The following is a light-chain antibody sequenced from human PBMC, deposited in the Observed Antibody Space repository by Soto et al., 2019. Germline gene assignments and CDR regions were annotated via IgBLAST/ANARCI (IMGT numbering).Light chain of an antibody. V-gene: IGLV2-14*01. J-gene: IGLJ1*01. CDR3: SSYTNINTRACV. CDR1: SGDIVSYNR. CDR2: EVT. Sequence: QSVLTQPAPVSGSPGQSITISCTGTSGDIVSYNRVSWYQQHPGKAPKLIIYEVTDRPSGVSNRFSGSKSGNTASLTISGLQAEDEAEYYCSSYTNINTRACVFGTGTKVTVL.